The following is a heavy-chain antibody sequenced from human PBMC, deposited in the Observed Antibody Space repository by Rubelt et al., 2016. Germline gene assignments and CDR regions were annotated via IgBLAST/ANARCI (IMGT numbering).Heavy chain of an antibody. CDR2: SFYSGIT. CDR1: GGSISSSSYY. V-gene: IGHV4-39*07. D-gene: IGHD2-15*01. J-gene: IGHJ4*02. Sequence: QLQMQESGPGLVKPTEALSLTCTVSGGSISSSSYYWGWIRQPPGKGLEWIGSSFYSGITYYNPSLKSRVTVSVDTAKNQFSLGLSSVTAADTAMYYCARGYCSGGGCYDCWGQGTLVTGSS. CDR3: ARGYCSGGGCYDC.